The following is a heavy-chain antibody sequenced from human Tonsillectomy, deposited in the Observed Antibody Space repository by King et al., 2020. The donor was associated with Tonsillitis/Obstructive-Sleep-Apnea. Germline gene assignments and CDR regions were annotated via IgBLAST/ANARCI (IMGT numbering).Heavy chain of an antibody. CDR1: GFTFGDFG. CDR2: IRRKAYGGTT. D-gene: IGHD6-6*01. J-gene: IGHJ6*03. V-gene: IGHV3-49*04. Sequence: VQLVESGGGLVQPGRSLRLSCTASGFTFGDFGMSWVRQAPGKGLEWVGFIRRKAYGGTTEYAASVKGRFTISRDDSKSIAYLQMNSLKTEDTAVYYCGRARDSSSAYSYYYYNMDVWGKGTTVTVSS. CDR3: GRARDSSSAYSYYYYNMDV.